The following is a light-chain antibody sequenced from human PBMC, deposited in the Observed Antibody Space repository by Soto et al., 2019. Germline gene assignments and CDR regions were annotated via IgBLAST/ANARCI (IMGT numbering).Light chain of an antibody. CDR1: SSDVGGYNY. V-gene: IGLV2-14*01. J-gene: IGLJ1*01. CDR2: EVS. CDR3: SSYTSSSTLEGYV. Sequence: QSVLTQPASVSGSPGQSITISCTGTSSDVGGYNYVSWYQQHPGKALKLMIYEVSNRPSGVSNRFSGSKSGNTASLTISGLQAEDEADYYCSSYTSSSTLEGYVFGTGTKVTVL.